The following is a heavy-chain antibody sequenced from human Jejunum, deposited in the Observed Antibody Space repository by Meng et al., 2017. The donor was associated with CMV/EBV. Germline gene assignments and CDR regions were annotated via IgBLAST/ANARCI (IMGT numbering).Heavy chain of an antibody. J-gene: IGHJ6*02. CDR3: AKVILLPRRRPGASNYYVLDV. CDR2: ISAGSTVL. V-gene: IGHV3-23*03. D-gene: IGHD3-9*01. Sequence: CGMTWVRQAPGKGLEWVPFISAGSTVLHYADSVKGRFTISRDNSKNTLYLQMNSLRAEDSAVYYCAKVILLPRRRPGASNYYVLDVWGQGTAVTVSS. CDR1: CG.